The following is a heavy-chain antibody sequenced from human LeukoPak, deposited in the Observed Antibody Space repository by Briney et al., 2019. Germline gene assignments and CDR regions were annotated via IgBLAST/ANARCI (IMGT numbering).Heavy chain of an antibody. CDR1: GFTFSSYS. CDR3: AKDQEEGYSYGCYFDY. D-gene: IGHD5-18*01. J-gene: IGHJ4*02. V-gene: IGHV3-30*18. CDR2: ISYDGSNK. Sequence: GGSLRLSCAASGFTFSSYSMNWVRQAPGKGLEWVAVISYDGSNKYYADSVKGRFTISRDNSKNTLYLQMNSLRAEDTAVYYCAKDQEEGYSYGCYFDYWGQGTLVTVSS.